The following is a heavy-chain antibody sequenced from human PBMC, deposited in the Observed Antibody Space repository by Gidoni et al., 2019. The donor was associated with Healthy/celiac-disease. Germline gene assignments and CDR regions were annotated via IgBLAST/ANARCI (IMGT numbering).Heavy chain of an antibody. CDR3: ARPGVGIPPDP. Sequence: QVQLQQWGAGLLTPSETLSLTCAVYGGSFSGYYWSWIRQPPGKGLEWIGEINHSGSTNYNPSLKSRVTISVDTSKNHFSLKLSSVTAADTAVYYCARPGVGIPPDPWGQGTLVTVSS. D-gene: IGHD2-8*01. CDR1: GGSFSGYY. CDR2: INHSGST. V-gene: IGHV4-34*01. J-gene: IGHJ5*02.